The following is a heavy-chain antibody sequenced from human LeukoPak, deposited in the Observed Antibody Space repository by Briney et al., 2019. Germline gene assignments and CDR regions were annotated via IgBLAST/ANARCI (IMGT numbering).Heavy chain of an antibody. CDR3: APAVAGRYFDL. J-gene: IGHJ2*01. V-gene: IGHV1-58*01. CDR1: GSTFTSSA. D-gene: IGHD6-19*01. CDR2: IVVGSGNT. Sequence: TSVKVSCKASGSTFTSSAVQWVRQARGQRLEWIGWIVVGSGNTNYAQKFQERVTITRDMSTSTAYMELSSLRSEDTAVYYCAPAVAGRYFDLWGRGTLVTVSS.